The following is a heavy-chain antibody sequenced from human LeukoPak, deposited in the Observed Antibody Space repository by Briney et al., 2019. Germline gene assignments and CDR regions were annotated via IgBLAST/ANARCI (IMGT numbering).Heavy chain of an antibody. CDR2: INTSGATT. D-gene: IGHD6-19*01. CDR3: ARGLESSGWYGMDV. J-gene: IGHJ6*02. V-gene: IGHV1-46*01. Sequence: ASVKVSCKTSGYTFSRYYIHWVRQAPGQGLEWMGIINTSGATTRYGQKFKGRVTATRDTSTSTVYMEMSSLNSEDTAVYYCARGLESSGWYGMDVWAKGPQSSSP. CDR1: GYTFSRYY.